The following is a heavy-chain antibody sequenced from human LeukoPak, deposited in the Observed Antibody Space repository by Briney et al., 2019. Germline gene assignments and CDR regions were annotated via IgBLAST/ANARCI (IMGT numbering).Heavy chain of an antibody. CDR3: ANQGRLVWYYFDY. D-gene: IGHD6-19*01. Sequence: PGGSLRLSCAASGFTFSSYAMSWVRQAPGKGLEWVSAISGSGGGTYYADSVKGRFTISRDNSKNTLYLQMNSLRAEDTAVYYCANQGRLVWYYFDYWGQGTLVTVSS. CDR1: GFTFSSYA. CDR2: ISGSGGGT. V-gene: IGHV3-23*01. J-gene: IGHJ4*02.